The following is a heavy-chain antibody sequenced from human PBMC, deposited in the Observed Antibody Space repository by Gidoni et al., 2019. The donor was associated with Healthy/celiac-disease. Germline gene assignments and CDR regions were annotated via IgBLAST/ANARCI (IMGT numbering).Heavy chain of an antibody. J-gene: IGHJ6*02. Sequence: EVQLVESGGGLVKPGGSLRLSCAASGFTFSSYSMNWVRQAPGKGLEWASSISSSSSYIYYADSVKGRFTISRDNAKNSLYLQMNSLRAEDTAVYYCARFRGVTTLYGMDVWGQGTTVTVSS. CDR3: ARFRGVTTLYGMDV. CDR1: GFTFSSYS. CDR2: ISSSSSYI. V-gene: IGHV3-21*01. D-gene: IGHD3-3*01.